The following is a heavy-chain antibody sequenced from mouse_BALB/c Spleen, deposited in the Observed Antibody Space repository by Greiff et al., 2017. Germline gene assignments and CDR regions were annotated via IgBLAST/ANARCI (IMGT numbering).Heavy chain of an antibody. D-gene: IGHD2-1*01. Sequence: VQLQQSGAELVRPGVSVKISCKGSGYTFTDYAMHWVKQSHAKSLEWIGVISTYYGDASYNQKFKGKATMTVDKSSSTAYMELARLTSEDSAIYYCARSSYGNYDYWGQGTTLTVSS. CDR1: GYTFTDYA. V-gene: IGHV1S137*01. CDR2: ISTYYGDA. J-gene: IGHJ2*01. CDR3: ARSSYGNYDY.